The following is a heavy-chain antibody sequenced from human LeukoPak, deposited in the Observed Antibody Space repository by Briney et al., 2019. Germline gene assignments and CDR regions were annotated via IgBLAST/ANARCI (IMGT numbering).Heavy chain of an antibody. CDR3: ARAGIAAAGELDY. V-gene: IGHV6-1*01. D-gene: IGHD6-13*01. CDR1: GDSVSSNSAA. J-gene: IGHJ4*02. CDR2: TYYRSKLYN. Sequence: SQTLSLTFAISGDSVSSNSAAWKWIRQSPSRGLQWLGRTYYRSKLYNDYAVSVKSPITLNPDTSKNPFSLQLNSVTPEDTAVYYCARAGIAAAGELDYWGQGTLLTVSS.